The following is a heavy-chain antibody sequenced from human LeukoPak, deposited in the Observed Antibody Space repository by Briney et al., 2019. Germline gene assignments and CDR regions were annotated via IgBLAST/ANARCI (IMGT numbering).Heavy chain of an antibody. J-gene: IGHJ5*02. V-gene: IGHV3-33*01. D-gene: IGHD2-2*01. CDR3: ARDAGVVPAAMWENWFDP. CDR1: GFTFSSYG. Sequence: GGSLRLSCAASGFTFSSYGMHRVRQAPGKGLEWVAVIWYDGSNKYYADSVKGRFTISRDNSKNTLYLQVNSLRAEDTAVYYCARDAGVVPAAMWENWFDPWGQGTLVTVSS. CDR2: IWYDGSNK.